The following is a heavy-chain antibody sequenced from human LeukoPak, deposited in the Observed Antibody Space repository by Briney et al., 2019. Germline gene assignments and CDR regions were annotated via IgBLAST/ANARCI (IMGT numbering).Heavy chain of an antibody. CDR3: ARILHYYGSGSYPFDY. Sequence: GGSLRLSCAASGFTVSSNYMSWVRQAPGKGLEWVSVIYSGGSTYYADSVRGRFTISRDNSKNTLYLQMNSLRAEDTAVYYCARILHYYGSGSYPFDYWGQGTLVTVSS. D-gene: IGHD3-10*01. V-gene: IGHV3-53*01. J-gene: IGHJ4*02. CDR1: GFTVSSNY. CDR2: IYSGGST.